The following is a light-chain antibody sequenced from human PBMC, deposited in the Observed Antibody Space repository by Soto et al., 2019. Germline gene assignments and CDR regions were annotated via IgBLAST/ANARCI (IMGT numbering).Light chain of an antibody. Sequence: EIVMTQSPATLSVSPGERATLSCRASQSVSSNLAWYQQKPGQAPRLLIYGASTRATGIPARFSGSGSGTEFTLTISSLQSEDFAVYYCQQYENWPPRTFGHGTKVEI. CDR1: QSVSSN. V-gene: IGKV3-15*01. J-gene: IGKJ1*01. CDR2: GAS. CDR3: QQYENWPPRT.